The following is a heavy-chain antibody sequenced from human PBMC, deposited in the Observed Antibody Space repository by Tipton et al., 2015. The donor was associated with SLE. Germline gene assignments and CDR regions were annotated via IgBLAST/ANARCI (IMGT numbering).Heavy chain of an antibody. J-gene: IGHJ4*02. Sequence: TLSLTCAVSGGSIISSSWWSWVRQPPGKGLEWIGDIYHSESPNYNPSLKSRVTISVDTSKNQFSLRLSSVTAADTAVYYCARGSGVGDYWGQGTLVTVSS. CDR3: ARGSGVGDY. V-gene: IGHV4-4*02. D-gene: IGHD3-3*01. CDR2: IYHSESP. CDR1: GGSIISSSW.